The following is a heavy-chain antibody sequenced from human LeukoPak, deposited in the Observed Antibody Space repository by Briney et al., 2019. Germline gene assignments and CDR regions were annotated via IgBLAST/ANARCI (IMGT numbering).Heavy chain of an antibody. J-gene: IGHJ5*02. CDR1: GFTFSHSA. Sequence: PGGSLKLSCAASGFTFSHSAIQWVRQASGKGLEWVGRIRGKAHGHATAYAASVKGRFTLSRDDSKNTAYLQMNSLNTEDTALYYCTRPNEVNWSDPWGQGTLVTVSS. V-gene: IGHV3-73*01. CDR2: IRGKAHGHAT. CDR3: TRPNEVNWSDP.